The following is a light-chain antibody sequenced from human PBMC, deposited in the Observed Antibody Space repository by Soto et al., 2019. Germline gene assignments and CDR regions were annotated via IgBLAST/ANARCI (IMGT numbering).Light chain of an antibody. Sequence: IQMTQSPSTLSAYVGDSVTITCRASQDVSTFLAWYQQRSGEAPRRLIYQVSTLEAGVSSRFSGSGSGTEFTLTINNLQPDDFATYYCQQHRAYCTFGQGTKVEI. CDR1: QDVSTF. V-gene: IGKV1-5*03. J-gene: IGKJ2*02. CDR3: QQHRAYCT. CDR2: QVS.